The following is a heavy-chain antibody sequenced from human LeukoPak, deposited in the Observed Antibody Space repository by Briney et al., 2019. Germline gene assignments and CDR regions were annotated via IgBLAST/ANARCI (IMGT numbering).Heavy chain of an antibody. CDR2: IYYSGSA. CDR1: GGSVSSGSYY. Sequence: PSETLSLTCTVSGGSVSSGSYYWSWIRQPPGKGLEWIGYIYYSGSANYNPSLKSRVTISVDTSKNQFSLKLSSVTAADTAVYYCARSIDFWSGSRNWFDPWGQGTLVTVSS. V-gene: IGHV4-61*01. D-gene: IGHD3-3*01. J-gene: IGHJ5*02. CDR3: ARSIDFWSGSRNWFDP.